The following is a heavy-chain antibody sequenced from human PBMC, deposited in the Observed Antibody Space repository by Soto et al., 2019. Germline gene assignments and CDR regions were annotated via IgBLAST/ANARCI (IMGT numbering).Heavy chain of an antibody. D-gene: IGHD6-6*01. J-gene: IGHJ6*02. V-gene: IGHV4-31*03. Sequence: PSETLSLTCPVSGGSISSGGYYWSWIRQHPGKGLEWIGYIYYSGSTYYNPSLKSRVTISVATSKHQFALKPSSVTAADTAVYDCARVCIAARRPYGMDVWGQGTTVTVSS. CDR2: IYYSGST. CDR3: ARVCIAARRPYGMDV. CDR1: GGSISSGGYY.